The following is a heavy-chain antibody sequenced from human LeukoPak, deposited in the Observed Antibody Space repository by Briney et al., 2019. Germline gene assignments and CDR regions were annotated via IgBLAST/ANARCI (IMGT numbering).Heavy chain of an antibody. D-gene: IGHD1-26*01. V-gene: IGHV3-21*06. CDR3: ARDDSGTYHYGWVDY. CDR2: ISNSDNHT. J-gene: IGHJ4*02. Sequence: GGSLRLSCAASGFTFSSYAMSWVRQAPGKGLEWVSSISNSDNHTYYADSVKGRFTISRDNAQNSLYLQMNSLRAEDTAVYYCARDDSGTYHYGWVDYWGQGTLVTVSS. CDR1: GFTFSSYA.